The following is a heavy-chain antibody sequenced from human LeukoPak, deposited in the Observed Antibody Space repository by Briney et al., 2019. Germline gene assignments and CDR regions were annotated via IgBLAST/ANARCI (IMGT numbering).Heavy chain of an antibody. Sequence: ASVKVSCKASGYTFTSYDINWVRQATGQGLEWMGWMNPNSGNTGYAQKFQGRVTMTRNTSTSTAYMELSSLRSEDTAVYYCARMMVGDDYGDSEGWFDPWGQGTLVTVSS. CDR3: ARMMVGDDYGDSEGWFDP. CDR2: MNPNSGNT. V-gene: IGHV1-8*01. J-gene: IGHJ5*02. CDR1: GYTFTSYD. D-gene: IGHD4-17*01.